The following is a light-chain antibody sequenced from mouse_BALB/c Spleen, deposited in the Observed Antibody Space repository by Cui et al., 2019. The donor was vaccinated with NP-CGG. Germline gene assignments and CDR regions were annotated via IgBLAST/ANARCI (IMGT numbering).Light chain of an antibody. V-gene: IGLV1*01. CDR1: TGAATTTSY. Sequence: QAVVTQEPALTTSPGETVTLTCRSSTGAATTTSYANNRAPGVPARFSGSLIGDKAALTITGAQTEDEAIYFCALWYSNHWVFGGGTKLTVL. CDR3: ALWYSNHWV. J-gene: IGLJ1*01.